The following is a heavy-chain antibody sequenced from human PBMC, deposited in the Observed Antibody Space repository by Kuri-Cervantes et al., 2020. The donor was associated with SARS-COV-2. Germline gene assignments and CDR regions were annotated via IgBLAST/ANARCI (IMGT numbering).Heavy chain of an antibody. CDR3: ARDHCDILTGYYSCFDY. J-gene: IGHJ4*02. CDR1: GFSLSTSGMC. V-gene: IGHV2-70*11. D-gene: IGHD3-9*01. Sequence: SGPTLVKPTQTLTLTCTFSGFSLSTSGMCVSWIRQPPGKALEWLARIDWDDDKYYSTSLKTRLTISKDTSKNQVVLTMTNMDPVDTATYYCARDHCDILTGYYSCFDYWGQGTLVTVSS. CDR2: IDWDDDK.